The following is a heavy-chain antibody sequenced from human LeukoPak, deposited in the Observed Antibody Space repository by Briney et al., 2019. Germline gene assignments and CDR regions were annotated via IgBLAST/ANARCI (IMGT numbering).Heavy chain of an antibody. D-gene: IGHD2-15*01. J-gene: IGHJ6*03. CDR3: ARNGPGGGYDNYYMDV. V-gene: IGHV4-4*07. Sequence: SETLSLTCTVSGGSMSSYYWSWTRQATGRGLGWVCRVYTNGVTIYNPSLSSRVTMSVDTSMHRLSLKVSSVTAADTAVYYCARNGPGGGYDNYYMDVWGKGTTVTVSS. CDR2: VYTNGVT. CDR1: GGSMSSYY.